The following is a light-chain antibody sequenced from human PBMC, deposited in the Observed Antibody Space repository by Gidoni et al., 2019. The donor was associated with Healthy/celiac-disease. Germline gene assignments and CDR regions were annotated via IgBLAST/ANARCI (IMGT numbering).Light chain of an antibody. V-gene: IGKV3-15*01. J-gene: IGKJ2*01. CDR3: QQYNNWPPMYT. Sequence: EIVMTQSPATLSVSPGERATLSCRASQSVSSNLALYQQKPGQAPRLLIYGASTRATCIPARFSGSGSGTEFTLTISSLQSEDFAVYYCQQYNNWPPMYTFGQGTKLEIK. CDR1: QSVSSN. CDR2: GAS.